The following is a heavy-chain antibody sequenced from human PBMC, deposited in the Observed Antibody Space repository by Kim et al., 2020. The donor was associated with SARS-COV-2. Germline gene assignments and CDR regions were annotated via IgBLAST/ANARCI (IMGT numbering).Heavy chain of an antibody. CDR2: IIPLYRTT. CDR3: LMYGIIGTNFPIGGFDI. D-gene: IGHD1-20*01. J-gene: IGHJ3*02. CDR1: GGTFSSFG. V-gene: IGHV1-69*13. Sequence: SVKVSCKASGGTFSSFGISWVRQAPGHGLEWMGGIIPLYRTTNYAEKFQGRVTITAGESTRTVYMELSSLRCSDVALYVVLMYGIIGTNFPIGGFDIWG.